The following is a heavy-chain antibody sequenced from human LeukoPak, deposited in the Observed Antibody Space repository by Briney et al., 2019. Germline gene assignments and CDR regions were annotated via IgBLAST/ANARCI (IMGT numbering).Heavy chain of an antibody. CDR2: IYSGDRT. CDR1: GFSVNNLY. CDR3: ARDGEYSYGYGFDY. V-gene: IGHV3-66*01. D-gene: IGHD5-18*01. Sequence: GGSLRLSCAASGFSVNNLYMSWVRQAPGKGLEWGSVIYSGDRTYYADSVKGTFTISRDTSKNTLYLQMNSLSTEDTAVYYCARDGEYSYGYGFDYWGQGTLVTVSS. J-gene: IGHJ4*02.